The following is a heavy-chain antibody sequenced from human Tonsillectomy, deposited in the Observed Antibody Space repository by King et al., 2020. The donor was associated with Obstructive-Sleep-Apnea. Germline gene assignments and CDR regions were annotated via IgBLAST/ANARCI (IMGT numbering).Heavy chain of an antibody. D-gene: IGHD3-9*01. J-gene: IGHJ4*02. V-gene: IGHV3-23*04. Sequence: VQLVESGGGLVQPGGSLRLSCAGSGFTFRSYAMSWVRQAPGKGLEWVSGISGSGGSTYYADSVKGRFTISRDNSKNPLYLQMNSLRAEDTAVYYCAKDSMDYDTLTGPVDYWGQGTLVTVSS. CDR1: GFTFRSYA. CDR3: AKDSMDYDTLTGPVDY. CDR2: ISGSGGST.